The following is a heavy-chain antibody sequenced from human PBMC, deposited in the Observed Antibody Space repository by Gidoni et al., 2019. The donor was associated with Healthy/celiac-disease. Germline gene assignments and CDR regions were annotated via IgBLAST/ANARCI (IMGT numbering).Heavy chain of an antibody. J-gene: IGHJ5*02. D-gene: IGHD4-17*01. CDR1: GGSISSSNYY. CDR2: VYYSGGT. V-gene: IGHV4-39*01. Sequence: QLQLQESGPGLVKPSETLSLTCTVSGGSISSSNYYWVCIRQPPGKGLEGIGSVYYSGGTYNNPSLSSQVTISVDTSKNPFSLKLRSVTAADTAVYFCAVETTVTTFDHGWFDPWGQGTRVTVSS. CDR3: AVETTVTTFDHGWFDP.